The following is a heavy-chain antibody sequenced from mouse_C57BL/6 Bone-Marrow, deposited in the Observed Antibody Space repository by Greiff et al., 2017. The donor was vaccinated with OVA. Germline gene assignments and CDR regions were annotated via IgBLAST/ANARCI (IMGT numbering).Heavy chain of an antibody. CDR1: GYSITSGYY. Sequence: EVKLQESGPGLVKPSQSLSLTCSVTGYSITSGYYWNWIRQFPGNTLEWMGYISYDGSNNYNPSLKNRISITRDTSKNQFFLKLNSVTTEDTATYYCASGGSSLDYWGQGTTLTVSS. V-gene: IGHV3-6*01. CDR2: ISYDGSN. D-gene: IGHD1-1*01. J-gene: IGHJ2*01. CDR3: ASGGSSLDY.